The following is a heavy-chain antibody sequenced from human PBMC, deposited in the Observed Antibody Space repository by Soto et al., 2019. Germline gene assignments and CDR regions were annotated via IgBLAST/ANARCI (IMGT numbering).Heavy chain of an antibody. J-gene: IGHJ6*02. CDR1: GGSVSSGSYY. V-gene: IGHV4-61*01. CDR2: IYYSGST. Sequence: PSETLSLTCTVSGGSVSSGSYYWSWIRQPPGKGLEWIGYIYYSGSTNYNPSLKSRVTISVDTSKNQFSLKLSSVTAADTAVYYCARGEYSSSSGYYYGMDVWGQGTTVTVSS. CDR3: ARGEYSSSSGYYYGMDV. D-gene: IGHD6-6*01.